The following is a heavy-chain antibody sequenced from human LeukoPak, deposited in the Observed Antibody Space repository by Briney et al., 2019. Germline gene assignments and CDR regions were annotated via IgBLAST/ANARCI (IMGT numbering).Heavy chain of an antibody. J-gene: IGHJ4*02. CDR2: IKYDGSLK. Sequence: GGSLRLSCAASGFSFSSYWMAWVRQAPGKGLEWVANIKYDGSLKFYGGSVKGRFTVSRDNTKNSLYLEMNSLRVDDTALYFCASSHDSSGNDWGQGTMVTVSS. V-gene: IGHV3-7*01. D-gene: IGHD3-22*01. CDR1: GFSFSSYW. CDR3: ASSHDSSGND.